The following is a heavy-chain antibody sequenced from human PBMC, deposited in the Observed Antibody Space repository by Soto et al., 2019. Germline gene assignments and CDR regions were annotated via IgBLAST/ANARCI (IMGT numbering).Heavy chain of an antibody. D-gene: IGHD6-13*01. J-gene: IGHJ1*01. V-gene: IGHV1-18*01. CDR2: ISAYNGNT. CDR1: GYTFTSYG. CDR3: ARERNEAAAGTRHSWDSFQH. Sequence: ASVKVSCKASGYTFTSYGISWVRQAPGQGLEWMGWISAYNGNTNYAQKLQGRVTMTTDTSTSTSYMELRSLRSDDTAVYYCARERNEAAAGTRHSWDSFQHWGQGTLVTVSS.